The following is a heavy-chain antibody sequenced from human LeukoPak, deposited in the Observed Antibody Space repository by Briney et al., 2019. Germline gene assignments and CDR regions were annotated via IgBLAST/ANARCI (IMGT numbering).Heavy chain of an antibody. CDR2: IYYSGST. V-gene: IGHV4-39*07. Sequence: PSETLSLTCTVSGGSISSSSYYWGWIRQPPGKGLEWIGSIYYSGSTYYNPSLKSRVTISVDTSKNQFSLKLSSVTAADTAVYYCARDGSSGDGDLDYWGQGTLVTVSS. D-gene: IGHD4-17*01. CDR3: ARDGSSGDGDLDY. CDR1: GGSISSSSYY. J-gene: IGHJ4*02.